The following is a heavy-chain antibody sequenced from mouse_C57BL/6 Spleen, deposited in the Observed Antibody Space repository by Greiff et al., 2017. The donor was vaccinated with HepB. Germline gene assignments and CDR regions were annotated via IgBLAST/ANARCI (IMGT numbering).Heavy chain of an antibody. Sequence: VQLKQSGPVLVKPGASVKMSCKASGYTFTDYYMNWVKQSHGKSLEWIGVINPYNGGTSYNQKFKGKATLTVDKSSSTAYMELNSLTSEDSAVYYCASSYDYDWFAYWGQGTLVTVSA. J-gene: IGHJ3*01. V-gene: IGHV1-19*01. CDR1: GYTFTDYY. CDR2: INPYNGGT. CDR3: ASSYDYDWFAY. D-gene: IGHD2-4*01.